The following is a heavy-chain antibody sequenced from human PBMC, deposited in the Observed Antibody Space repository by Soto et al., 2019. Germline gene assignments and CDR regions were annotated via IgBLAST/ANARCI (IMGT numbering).Heavy chain of an antibody. D-gene: IGHD1-1*01. CDR1: GFTFSSYS. J-gene: IGHJ6*03. V-gene: IGHV3-21*01. CDR3: ARDPLGTYDYYYYMDV. Sequence: EVQLVESGGGLVKPGGSLRLSCAASGFTFSSYSMNWVRQAPGKGLEWVSSISSSSSYIYYADSVKGRFTISRDNAKNSLYLQMNSLRAEDTAVYYCARDPLGTYDYYYYMDVWGKGTTVTDSS. CDR2: ISSSSSYI.